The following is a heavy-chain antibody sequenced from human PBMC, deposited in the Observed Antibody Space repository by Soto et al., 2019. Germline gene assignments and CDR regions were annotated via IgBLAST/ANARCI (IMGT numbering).Heavy chain of an antibody. Sequence: EVQLVESGGGLVQPGGSLRLSCAASGFTFSTYWMHWVRQTPGKWLVWFSRVNSDGHDTVYADSVKGRFTLTRDNATNTVFLQTSSLRAEDTAVYYCASGRENYSYFDYWCQGIVVTVSS. V-gene: IGHV3-74*01. CDR2: VNSDGHDT. CDR1: GFTFSTYW. J-gene: IGHJ4*02. D-gene: IGHD1-26*01. CDR3: ASGRENYSYFDY.